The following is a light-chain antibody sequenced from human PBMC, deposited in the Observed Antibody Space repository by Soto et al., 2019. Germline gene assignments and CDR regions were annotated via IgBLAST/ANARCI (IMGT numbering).Light chain of an antibody. V-gene: IGKV1-6*01. CDR2: AAS. J-gene: IGKJ1*01. Sequence: AIQXXQSPSSXXASVGDRVTXXXXASQAXXXDLCWYQQKPGKAPKLLIFAASGLQSGVPSRFSGSGSGTDFTLTISSLQPEDFATYYCLQDFNYPRTFGQGTKVEI. CDR1: QAXXXD. CDR3: LQDFNYPRT.